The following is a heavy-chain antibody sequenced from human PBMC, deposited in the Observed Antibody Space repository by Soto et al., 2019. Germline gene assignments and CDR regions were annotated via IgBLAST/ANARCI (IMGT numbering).Heavy chain of an antibody. D-gene: IGHD3-10*01. V-gene: IGHV4-4*02. CDR2: IFHDGTA. CDR1: GVSISSGNW. Sequence: SETLSLTCAVSGVSISSGNWWTWVRQTPQRGLEYIGEIFHDGTADYYPSFERRVAISVDTSKNQFSLKLTSVTAADTAIYFCARLVYDTRLNYRYFDFWGQGALVTVSS. CDR3: ARLVYDTRLNYRYFDF. J-gene: IGHJ4*02.